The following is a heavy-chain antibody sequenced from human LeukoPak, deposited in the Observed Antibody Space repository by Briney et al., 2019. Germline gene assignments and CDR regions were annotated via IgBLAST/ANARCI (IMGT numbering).Heavy chain of an antibody. J-gene: IGHJ4*02. D-gene: IGHD1-26*01. CDR2: ISYDGSNK. CDR1: GFTFSTYG. CDR3: AKGWDTKSTSRSPFDY. Sequence: GSSLRLSCAASGFTFSTYGMHGVRQAPGKGLEGVAVISYDGSNKYYADSVKGRFTISRDNSKNTLSLQMNSLRSEDTAVYYCAKGWDTKSTSRSPFDYWGQGTLVTVSS. V-gene: IGHV3-30*18.